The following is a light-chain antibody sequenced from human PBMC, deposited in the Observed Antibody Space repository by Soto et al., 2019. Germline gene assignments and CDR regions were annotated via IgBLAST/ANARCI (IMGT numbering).Light chain of an antibody. Sequence: DIVMTQSPDSLAVSLGERATINCKYSQSVLYSSNNKNYLAWYQQKPGQPPKLLIYWASSRESGVPDRFSGSGSGTDFTLTISSRQAEDVAVYYCQQHYSTTPITFGGGTKVEIK. CDR3: QQHYSTTPIT. V-gene: IGKV4-1*01. J-gene: IGKJ4*01. CDR1: QSVLYSSNNKNY. CDR2: WAS.